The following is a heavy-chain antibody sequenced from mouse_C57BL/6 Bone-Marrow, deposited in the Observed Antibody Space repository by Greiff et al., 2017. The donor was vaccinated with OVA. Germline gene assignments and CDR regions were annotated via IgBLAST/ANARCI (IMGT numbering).Heavy chain of an antibody. CDR3: ARRGLLRWYFDV. J-gene: IGHJ1*03. V-gene: IGHV5-6*02. Sequence: EVKLMESGGDLVKPGGSLKLSCAASGFTFSSYGMSWVRQTPDKRLEWVATISSGGSYTYYPDNVKGRFTISRDNAKNTLYLQMSSLTSEDTAMYYCARRGLLRWYFDVWGTGTTVTVSS. CDR2: ISSGGSYT. D-gene: IGHD1-1*01. CDR1: GFTFSSYG.